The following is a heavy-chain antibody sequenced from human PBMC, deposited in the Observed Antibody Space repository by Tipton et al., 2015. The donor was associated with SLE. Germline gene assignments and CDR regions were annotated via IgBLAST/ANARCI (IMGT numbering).Heavy chain of an antibody. V-gene: IGHV4-61*08. CDR3: ARVPAVYYYYMDV. Sequence: LSLTCTVSGASMSSGGHYWSWIRQLPGKDLEWIGSISYSGCTNYNPSLKSRVTISVDTSKNQFSLKLSSVTAADTAVYYCARVPAVYYYYMDVWGKGTTVTVSS. J-gene: IGHJ6*03. CDR1: GASMSSGGHY. D-gene: IGHD2-2*01. CDR2: ISYSGCT.